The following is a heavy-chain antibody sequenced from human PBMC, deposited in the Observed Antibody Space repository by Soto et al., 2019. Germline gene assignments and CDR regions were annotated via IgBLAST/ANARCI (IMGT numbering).Heavy chain of an antibody. V-gene: IGHV3-23*01. CDR2: ISAGGATT. Sequence: LRLSCTPSGFTFGNFAMSWVRQAPGKGLEWVSSISAGGATTYYADSVKGRVTMSRDNSKNTLSLQMISLRAEDSAVYYCAKDRGGTGWPFDHWRQGTLVTVSS. D-gene: IGHD6-19*01. CDR3: AKDRGGTGWPFDH. CDR1: GFTFGNFA. J-gene: IGHJ4*02.